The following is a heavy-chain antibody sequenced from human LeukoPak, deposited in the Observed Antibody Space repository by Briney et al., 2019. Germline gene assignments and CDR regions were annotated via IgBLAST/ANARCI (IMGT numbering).Heavy chain of an antibody. CDR3: ARERWGIAGYYYYYYMDV. Sequence: SETLSLTCTVSGGSISSYYWSWIRQPAGKGLEWIGRIYTSGSTNYNPSLKSRVTMSVDTSKNQFSLKLSSVTAADTAVYYCARERWGIAGYYYYYYMDVWGKGTTVTVSS. D-gene: IGHD3-16*01. V-gene: IGHV4-4*07. CDR2: IYTSGST. J-gene: IGHJ6*03. CDR1: GGSISSYY.